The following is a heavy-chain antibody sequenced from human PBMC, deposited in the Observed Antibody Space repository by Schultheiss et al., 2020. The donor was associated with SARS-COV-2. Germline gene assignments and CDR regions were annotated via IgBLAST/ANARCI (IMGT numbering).Heavy chain of an antibody. D-gene: IGHD1-26*01. CDR1: GGSFSGYY. CDR3: AREGSIVGATRPDAFDI. Sequence: SETLSLTCAVYGGSFSGYYWSWIRQPPGKGLEWIGEINHSGSTNYNPSLKSRVTISVDTSKNQFSLKLSSVTAADTAVYYCAREGSIVGATRPDAFDIWGQGTMVTVSS. CDR2: INHSGST. J-gene: IGHJ3*02. V-gene: IGHV4-34*01.